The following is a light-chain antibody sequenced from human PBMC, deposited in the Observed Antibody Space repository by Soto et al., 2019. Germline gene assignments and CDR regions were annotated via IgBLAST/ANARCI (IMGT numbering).Light chain of an antibody. J-gene: IGKJ1*01. CDR3: QQYNDWPRT. CDR1: QSISSN. CDR2: GAS. Sequence: MTQSPSSLSASVGDRVTITCRASQSISSNLAWYHQKPGQAPRLLIYGASTRATAIPARFSGSGSGTEFTLTISSLQSEDFAVYYCQQYNDWPRTFGQGTKVDIK. V-gene: IGKV3-15*01.